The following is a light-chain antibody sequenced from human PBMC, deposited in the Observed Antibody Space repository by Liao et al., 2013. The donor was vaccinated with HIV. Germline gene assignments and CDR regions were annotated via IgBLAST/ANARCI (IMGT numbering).Light chain of an antibody. V-gene: IGLV3-1*01. CDR2: QDS. CDR1: TLGDKY. J-gene: IGLJ2*01. CDR3: QAWDRDTAL. Sequence: YDLTQPPSVSVSPGQTARITCSGGTLGDKYVSWYQQRPGQSPVLVIYQDSRRPLGIPERFSGSNSENTGTLTISGTQAVDEAVYYCQAWDRDTALFGGGTKLTVL.